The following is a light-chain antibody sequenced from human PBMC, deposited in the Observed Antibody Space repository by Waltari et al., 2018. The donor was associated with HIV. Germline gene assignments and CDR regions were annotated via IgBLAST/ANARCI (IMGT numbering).Light chain of an antibody. V-gene: IGLV2-23*01. Sequence: QSALTQPASVSGSPGQSITISCTGTTSAVGPYSLVSWYQHHPGKAPKLMIYEGNKRPSGVPNRFSGSKSGNTASLTISGLQAEDEADYYCSSYTSFSTVLFGGGTKLTVL. CDR1: TSAVGPYSL. J-gene: IGLJ2*01. CDR2: EGN. CDR3: SSYTSFSTVL.